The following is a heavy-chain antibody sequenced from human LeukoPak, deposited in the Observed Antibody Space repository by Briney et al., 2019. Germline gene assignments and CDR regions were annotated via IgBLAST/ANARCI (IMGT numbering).Heavy chain of an antibody. Sequence: AGGALRLSCAASGFTFRRFSMNWVRQAPGKGLEWVSSVSSGSSHIAYVDSVKGRFTVSRDNAKNSMGLQMNNLRAEDTAVYYCARRADFQAFDLWGQGTVVSVSS. D-gene: IGHD3/OR15-3a*01. J-gene: IGHJ3*01. V-gene: IGHV3-21*01. CDR1: GFTFRRFS. CDR3: ARRADFQAFDL. CDR2: VSSGSSHI.